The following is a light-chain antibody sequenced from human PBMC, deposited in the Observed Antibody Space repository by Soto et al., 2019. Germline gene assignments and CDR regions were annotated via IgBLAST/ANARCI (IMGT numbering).Light chain of an antibody. J-gene: IGKJ4*01. CDR3: QQYGNSPVT. CDR2: GTS. Sequence: EIVMTQSPATLPVSPGERATLSCRASQRVSNDFAWYQQKPGQAPRLLIYGTSSRATGIPDRFSGSGSGTDFTLTISRLEPEDFAVYYCQQYGNSPVTFGGGTKVDIK. CDR1: QRVSND. V-gene: IGKV3-20*01.